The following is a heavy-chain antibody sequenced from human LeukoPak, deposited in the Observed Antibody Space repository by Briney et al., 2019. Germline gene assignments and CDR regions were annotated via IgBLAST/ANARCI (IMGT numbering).Heavy chain of an antibody. Sequence: PGGSLGLSCAASGFTFSSYWMSWVRQAPGKGLEWVANIKQDGSEKYYVDSVKGRFTISRDNAKNSLFLQMNSLRAEDTAVYYCARLRVPVAITRPFFDYWGQGTLGTVSS. J-gene: IGHJ4*02. CDR3: ARLRVPVAITRPFFDY. D-gene: IGHD2-2*01. V-gene: IGHV3-7*01. CDR2: IKQDGSEK. CDR1: GFTFSSYW.